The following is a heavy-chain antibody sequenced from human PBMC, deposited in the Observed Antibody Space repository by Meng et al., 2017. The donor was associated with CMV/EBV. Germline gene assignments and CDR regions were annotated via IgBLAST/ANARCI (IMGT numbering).Heavy chain of an antibody. D-gene: IGHD2-21*01. CDR2: ISSSSSTI. Sequence: GESLKISCAASGFTFSIYSMNWVRQAPGEGLEWVSYISSSSSTIYYADSVKGRFTISRDNAKNSLYLQMNSLRAEDTAVYYCASRAYCGGDCFDAFDIWGQGTMVTVSS. V-gene: IGHV3-48*04. CDR3: ASRAYCGGDCFDAFDI. J-gene: IGHJ3*02. CDR1: GFTFSIYS.